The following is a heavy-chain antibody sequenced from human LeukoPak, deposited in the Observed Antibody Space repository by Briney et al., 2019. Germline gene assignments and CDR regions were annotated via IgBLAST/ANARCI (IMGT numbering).Heavy chain of an antibody. CDR2: INPNSGGT. CDR3: ARDAVAAAGNNWFDP. CDR1: GYTFTGYY. V-gene: IGHV1-2*02. J-gene: IGHJ5*02. D-gene: IGHD6-13*01. Sequence: GASVKVSCKASGYTFTGYYMHWVRQAPRQGLEWMGWINPNSGGTNYAQKFQGRVTMTRDTSISTAYMELSRLRSDDTAVYYCARDAVAAAGNNWFDPSGQGTLVTVSS.